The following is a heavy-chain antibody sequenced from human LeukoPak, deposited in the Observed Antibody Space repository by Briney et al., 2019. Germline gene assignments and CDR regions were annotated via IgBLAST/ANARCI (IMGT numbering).Heavy chain of an antibody. Sequence: SETLSLTCTVSGGSISSYYWSWIRHPPGKGLEWIGYIYYSGSTNYNPPLKSRVTISVDTSKNQFSLKLSSVTAADTAVYYCARYYGSGSYYKGFDYWGQGTLVTVSS. CDR3: ARYYGSGSYYKGFDY. J-gene: IGHJ4*02. CDR1: GGSISSYY. D-gene: IGHD3-10*01. V-gene: IGHV4-59*08. CDR2: IYYSGST.